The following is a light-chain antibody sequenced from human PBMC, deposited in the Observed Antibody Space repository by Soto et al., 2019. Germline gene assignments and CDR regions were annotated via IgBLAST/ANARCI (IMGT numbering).Light chain of an antibody. Sequence: QSALTQPASVSGSPGQSITISCTGTSSDVGGYNYVSWYQQHPGKAPKLMIYDVSNRPSGVSNRFSGSKSGNTASLTISGLQAEDEADYYCSSYRSSSSPYVFGTETKVTVL. J-gene: IGLJ1*01. CDR2: DVS. CDR1: SSDVGGYNY. CDR3: SSYRSSSSPYV. V-gene: IGLV2-14*01.